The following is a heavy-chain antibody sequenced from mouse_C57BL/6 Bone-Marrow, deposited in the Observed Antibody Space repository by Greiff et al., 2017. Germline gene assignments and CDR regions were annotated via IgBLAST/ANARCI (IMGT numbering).Heavy chain of an antibody. J-gene: IGHJ1*03. CDR3: ARPSYYYGSRDWYFDV. D-gene: IGHD1-1*01. Sequence: VQLQQSGPELVKPGASVKISCKASGYAFSSSWMNWVKQRPGKGLEWIGRIYPGDGETNYNGKIKGKATLTADKSSSPAYMQLSSLTSYDSAVYFCARPSYYYGSRDWYFDVWGTGTTVTVSS. CDR2: IYPGDGET. V-gene: IGHV1-82*01. CDR1: GYAFSSSW.